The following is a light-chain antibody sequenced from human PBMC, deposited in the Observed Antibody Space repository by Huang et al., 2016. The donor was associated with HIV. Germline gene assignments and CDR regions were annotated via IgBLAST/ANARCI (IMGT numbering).Light chain of an antibody. CDR3: QQTHSTPYT. V-gene: IGKV1-39*01. CDR1: QSISSY. J-gene: IGKJ2*01. Sequence: DIQMTQSPSSLSASVGDRVTITCRASQSISSYLNWYQMKPGKAPQLLIYSTTSLYYGAPSRFTGSGSGTDFTLTISSLQPEDFATYFCQQTHSTPYTFGQGTKLEIK. CDR2: STT.